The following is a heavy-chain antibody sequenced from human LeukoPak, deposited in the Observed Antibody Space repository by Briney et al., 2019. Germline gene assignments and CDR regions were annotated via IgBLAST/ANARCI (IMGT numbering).Heavy chain of an antibody. V-gene: IGHV1-18*01. J-gene: IGHJ4*02. D-gene: IGHD6-13*01. CDR3: ARDRPYSSSWYGY. CDR2: ISAYNGNT. CDR1: GGTFSSYA. Sequence: ASVNVSCKSSGGTFSSYAISWVRQAPGQGLEWMGWISAYNGNTNYAQKVQGRVTMTTDTSTSTAYMELRSLTSDDTAVYYCARDRPYSSSWYGYWGQGTLVTVSS.